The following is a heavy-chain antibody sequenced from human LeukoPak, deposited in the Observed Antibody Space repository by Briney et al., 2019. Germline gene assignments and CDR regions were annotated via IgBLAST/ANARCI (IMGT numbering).Heavy chain of an antibody. D-gene: IGHD1-14*01. CDR2: IYYSGST. CDR1: GGSFSGYY. J-gene: IGHJ5*02. CDR3: ARDTGWFDP. Sequence: SETLSLTCAVYGGSFSGYYWSWIRQPPGKGLEWIGYIYYSGSTYYNPSLKSRVTISVDTSKNQFSLKLSSVTAADTAVYYCARDTGWFDPWGQGTLVTVSS. V-gene: IGHV4-34*09.